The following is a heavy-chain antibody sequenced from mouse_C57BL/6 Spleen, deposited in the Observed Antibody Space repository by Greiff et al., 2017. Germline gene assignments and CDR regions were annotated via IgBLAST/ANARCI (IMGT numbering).Heavy chain of an antibody. Sequence: VQLQQSGAELVKPGASVKISCKASGYAFSSYWMNWVKQRPGKGLEWIGQIYPGDGDTNYNGKFKGKATLTADKSSSTAYMQLSSLTSEDSAVYFCARSADGGYAMDYWGQGTSVTVSS. J-gene: IGHJ4*01. V-gene: IGHV1-80*01. CDR1: GYAFSSYW. CDR3: ARSADGGYAMDY. CDR2: IYPGDGDT.